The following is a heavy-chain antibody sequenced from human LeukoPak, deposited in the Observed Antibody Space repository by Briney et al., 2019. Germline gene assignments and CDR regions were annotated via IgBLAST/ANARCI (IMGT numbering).Heavy chain of an antibody. V-gene: IGHV4-59*08. CDR2: VYYSGST. CDR1: GGSINNYY. CDR3: ASLEQAVAGSRWFDP. J-gene: IGHJ5*02. Sequence: PSETLSLTCTVSGGSINNYYWNWIRQPPGKGLEWIGYVYYSGSTNYNPSLKSRVTISVDRSKSQFSLRLSSVTAADTAVYYCASLEQAVAGSRWFDPWGQGTLVTVSS. D-gene: IGHD6-19*01.